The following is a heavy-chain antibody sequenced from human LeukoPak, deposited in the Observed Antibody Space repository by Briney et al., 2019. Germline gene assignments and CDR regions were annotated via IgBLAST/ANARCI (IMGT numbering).Heavy chain of an antibody. V-gene: IGHV3-23*01. Sequence: GGTLRLSCAASGFTFSNYGMSWVRQAPGKGLAWVSAISGSGGSTYYAVSVKGRFTISRDNSKNTLYLQMNSLRAEDTAVYYCAREDRNPFREFDYWGQGTLVTVSS. CDR3: AREDRNPFREFDY. D-gene: IGHD3-10*01. CDR1: GFTFSNYG. J-gene: IGHJ4*02. CDR2: ISGSGGST.